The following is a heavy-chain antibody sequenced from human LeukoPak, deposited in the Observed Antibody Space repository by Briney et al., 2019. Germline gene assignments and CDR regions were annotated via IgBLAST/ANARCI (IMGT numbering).Heavy chain of an antibody. Sequence: GGSLRLSCAASGFTFSSYAMSWVRQAPGKGLEWVSAISGSGGSTYYAGSVKGRFTISRDNSKNTLYLQMNSLRAEDTAVYYCAKEEYCTNGVCYTIYYFDYWGQGTLVTVSS. CDR2: ISGSGGST. J-gene: IGHJ4*02. CDR1: GFTFSSYA. V-gene: IGHV3-23*01. CDR3: AKEEYCTNGVCYTIYYFDY. D-gene: IGHD2-8*01.